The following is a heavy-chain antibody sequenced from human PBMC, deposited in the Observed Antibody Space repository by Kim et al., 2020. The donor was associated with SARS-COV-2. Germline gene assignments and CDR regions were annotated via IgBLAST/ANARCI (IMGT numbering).Heavy chain of an antibody. J-gene: IGHJ6*02. CDR2: IWYDGSNK. Sequence: GGSLRLSCAASGFTFSSYGMHWVRQAPGKGLEWVAVIWYDGSNKYYADSVKGRFTISRDNSKNTLYLQMNSLRAEDTAVYYCARVVNGGGSLYYGSGRHYYYYGMDVWGQGTTVTVSS. CDR1: GFTFSSYG. D-gene: IGHD3-10*01. CDR3: ARVVNGGGSLYYGSGRHYYYYGMDV. V-gene: IGHV3-33*01.